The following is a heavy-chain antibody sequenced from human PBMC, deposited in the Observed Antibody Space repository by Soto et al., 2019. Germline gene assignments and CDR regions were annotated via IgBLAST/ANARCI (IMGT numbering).Heavy chain of an antibody. CDR1: GGTFSSYT. Sequence: QVQLVQSGAEVKKPGSSVKVSCKASGGTFSSYTISWVRQAPGRGLEWLGRIIPILGIANYAQKFQGRVTITADKPTSTAYMELSSLRSEDTAVYYCARSPNILTGNRYWGQGTLVTVSS. CDR3: ARSPNILTGNRY. J-gene: IGHJ4*02. D-gene: IGHD3-9*01. V-gene: IGHV1-69*02. CDR2: IIPILGIA.